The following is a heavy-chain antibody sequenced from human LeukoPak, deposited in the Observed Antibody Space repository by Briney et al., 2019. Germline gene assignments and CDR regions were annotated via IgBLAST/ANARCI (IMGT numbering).Heavy chain of an antibody. D-gene: IGHD3-22*01. V-gene: IGHV1-18*01. CDR1: GYTFTIYG. CDR3: AREAPYYYDSSGPSLDAFDI. Sequence: ASVTVSCKASGYTFTIYGISWVRQAPGQGLEWMGWISAYNGNTNYAQKLQGRVTMTTDTSTSTAYMELRSLRSDDTAVYYCAREAPYYYDSSGPSLDAFDIWGQGTMVTVSS. CDR2: ISAYNGNT. J-gene: IGHJ3*02.